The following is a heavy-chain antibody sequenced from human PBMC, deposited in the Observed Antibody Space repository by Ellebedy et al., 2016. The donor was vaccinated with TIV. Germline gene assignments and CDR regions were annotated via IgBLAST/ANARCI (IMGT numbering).Heavy chain of an antibody. CDR2: INPSGGHT. V-gene: IGHV1-46*01. CDR1: GYTFTSYY. Sequence: AASVQVSCKASGYTFTSYYIHWVRQAPGQGLEWMGVINPSGGHTTYALKFQGRVTMTGDPSTSTVYMELSSLTSEDTAVHYCARGGVQVWLRPFDYWGQGALVTVSS. CDR3: ARGGVQVWLRPFDY. J-gene: IGHJ4*02. D-gene: IGHD5-18*01.